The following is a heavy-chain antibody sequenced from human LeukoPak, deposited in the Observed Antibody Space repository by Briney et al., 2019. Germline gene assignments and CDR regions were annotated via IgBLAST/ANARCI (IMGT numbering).Heavy chain of an antibody. Sequence: PGGSLRLSCAASGFTFSSYGMHWVRQAPGKGLEWVAVISYDGSNKYYADSVKGRFTISRDNSKNTLYLQMNSLRAEDTAVYYCAKDFNSGSGSYYCLDYWGQGTLVTVSS. D-gene: IGHD3-10*01. J-gene: IGHJ4*02. V-gene: IGHV3-30*18. CDR1: GFTFSSYG. CDR3: AKDFNSGSGSYYCLDY. CDR2: ISYDGSNK.